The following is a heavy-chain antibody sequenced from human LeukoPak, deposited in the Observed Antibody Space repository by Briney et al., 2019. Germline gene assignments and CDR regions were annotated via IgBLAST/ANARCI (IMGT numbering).Heavy chain of an antibody. Sequence: GGSLRLSCAASGFPFDDYAMHWVRQAPGKGLEWVSLISWDGGRTYYADSVKGRFTISRDNNKNSLYLQMNSLRTEDTALYYCASRDTAMVHDYWGQGTLVTVSS. CDR1: GFPFDDYA. CDR3: ASRDTAMVHDY. CDR2: ISWDGGRT. D-gene: IGHD5-18*01. J-gene: IGHJ4*02. V-gene: IGHV3-43D*03.